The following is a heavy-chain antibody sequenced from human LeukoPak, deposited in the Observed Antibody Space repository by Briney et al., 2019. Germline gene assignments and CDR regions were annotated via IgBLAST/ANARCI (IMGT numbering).Heavy chain of an antibody. Sequence: PGGSLRLSCAASGFTFSSYWMSWVRQAPGKGLEWVANIKQDGSEKYYVDSVKGRFTISRDNAKNSLYLQMNTLRPEDTAVYYCAKGTQRGNSGWGYFFDQWGQGTLVTVSS. CDR1: GFTFSSYW. J-gene: IGHJ4*02. CDR3: AKGTQRGNSGWGYFFDQ. CDR2: IKQDGSEK. D-gene: IGHD6-19*01. V-gene: IGHV3-7*03.